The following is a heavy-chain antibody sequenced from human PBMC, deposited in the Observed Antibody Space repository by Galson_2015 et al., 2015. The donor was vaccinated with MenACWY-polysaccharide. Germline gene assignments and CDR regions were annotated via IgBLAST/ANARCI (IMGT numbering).Heavy chain of an antibody. D-gene: IGHD4-23*01. CDR2: ILPIFGT. V-gene: IGHV1-69*04. CDR3: ARVSCGGNNCYFGH. CDR1: GGTFDSYA. Sequence: SVKVSCKASGGTFDSYAIYWVRQAPGQGLEWMGRILPIFGTNYAQKFQGRVTITADKSTSTAYMELNSLRSEDTAVYYCARVSCGGNNCYFGHWGQGTLVTVSS. J-gene: IGHJ4*02.